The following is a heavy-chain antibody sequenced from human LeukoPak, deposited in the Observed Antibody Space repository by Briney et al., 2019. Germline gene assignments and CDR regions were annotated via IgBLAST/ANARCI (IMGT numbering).Heavy chain of an antibody. D-gene: IGHD3-22*01. V-gene: IGHV3-53*01. CDR3: ASLKGLFDYFDY. CDR1: GFTVSNKY. J-gene: IGHJ4*02. CDR2: LYNAGSA. Sequence: QAGGSLRLSCVASGFTVSNKYMSWVRQAPGKGLEWVSVLYNAGSAYYADSVKGRFTIPRDNSKNTLYLQMYSLRAEDTAVYYRASLKGLFDYFDYWGQGILVTVYS.